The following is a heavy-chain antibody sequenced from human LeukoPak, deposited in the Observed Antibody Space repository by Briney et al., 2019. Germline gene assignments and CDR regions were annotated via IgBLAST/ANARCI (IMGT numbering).Heavy chain of an antibody. CDR1: GYTFTGYY. D-gene: IGHD3-22*01. Sequence: ASVKVSCKASGYTFTGYYMHWVRQAPGQGLEWMGWINPNSGGTNYARKFQGRVTMTRDTSISTAYMELSRLRSDDTAVYYCARYYYDGNWFDPWGQGTLVTVSS. J-gene: IGHJ5*02. CDR3: ARYYYDGNWFDP. V-gene: IGHV1-2*02. CDR2: INPNSGGT.